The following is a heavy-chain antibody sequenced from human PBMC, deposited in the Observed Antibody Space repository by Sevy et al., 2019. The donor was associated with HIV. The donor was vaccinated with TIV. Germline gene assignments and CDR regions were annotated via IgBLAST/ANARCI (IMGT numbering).Heavy chain of an antibody. Sequence: GGSLRLSCAASGFTFNTYSLIWVRQTPGKGLEWLSFIGTAAGVTYYADSVKGRFTISRDNAKNSLYLQMNSLRDEDTAVYYSARRPGHYSIDYWGQGTLVTVSS. D-gene: IGHD2-21*01. J-gene: IGHJ4*02. CDR1: GFTFNTYS. CDR2: IGTAAGVT. V-gene: IGHV3-48*02. CDR3: ARRPGHYSIDY.